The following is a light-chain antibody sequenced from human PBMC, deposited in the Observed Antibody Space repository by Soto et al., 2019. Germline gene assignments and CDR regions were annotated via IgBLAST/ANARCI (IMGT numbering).Light chain of an antibody. V-gene: IGLV2-14*01. Sequence: QSALTQPASVSGSPGQSITISCTGTSGNVGGYKYVSCHPQHPGKAPKLMIYDVSNRPSGVSNRFSGSKSGYTDSRTISGLQAEDEADYYCSSYTTGSTLVVIGGGSKLTVL. CDR3: SSYTTGSTLVV. J-gene: IGLJ2*01. CDR1: SGNVGGYKY. CDR2: DVS.